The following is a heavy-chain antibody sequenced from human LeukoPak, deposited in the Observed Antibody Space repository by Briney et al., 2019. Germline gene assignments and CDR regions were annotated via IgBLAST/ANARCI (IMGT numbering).Heavy chain of an antibody. CDR1: GFTFSSYG. J-gene: IGHJ4*02. Sequence: GGSLRLSCAASGFTFSSYGMHWVRQAPGKGLEWVSIIWNDGSNTYYADSVKGRFTISRDNSKNTLYLQMNSLRAEDTAVYYCTRDGTDLSPDFDYWGQGTLVTVSS. V-gene: IGHV3-33*01. CDR2: IWNDGSNT. D-gene: IGHD3/OR15-3a*01. CDR3: TRDGTDLSPDFDY.